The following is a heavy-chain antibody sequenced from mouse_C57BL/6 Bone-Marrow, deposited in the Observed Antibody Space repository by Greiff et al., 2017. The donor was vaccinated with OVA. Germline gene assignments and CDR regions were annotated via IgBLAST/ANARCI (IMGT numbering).Heavy chain of an antibody. CDR1: GYTFTSYW. Sequence: QVQLQQPGAELVKPGASVKLSCKASGYTFTSYWMQWVKQRPGQGLEWIGEIDPSDSYTNYNQKFKGKATLTVDKSSSTAYMELNSLTSEDSAVYYCARTVVAPHWYFDVWGTGTTVTVSS. J-gene: IGHJ1*03. CDR3: ARTVVAPHWYFDV. D-gene: IGHD1-1*01. CDR2: IDPSDSYT. V-gene: IGHV1-50*01.